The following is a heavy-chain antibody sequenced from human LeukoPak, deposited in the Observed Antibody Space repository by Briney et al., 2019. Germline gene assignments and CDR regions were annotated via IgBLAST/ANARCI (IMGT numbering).Heavy chain of an antibody. J-gene: IGHJ5*02. D-gene: IGHD2-2*01. V-gene: IGHV1-2*02. Sequence: ASVKVSCKASGYTFTSYGISWVRQAPGQGLEWMGWVNPNTGGTKYAQKFQGRVTMTRDTSISTAYMEVTRLTSDDTAVYYCARALVPAAQRLSSWGQGTLVTVSS. CDR1: GYTFTSYG. CDR2: VNPNTGGT. CDR3: ARALVPAAQRLSS.